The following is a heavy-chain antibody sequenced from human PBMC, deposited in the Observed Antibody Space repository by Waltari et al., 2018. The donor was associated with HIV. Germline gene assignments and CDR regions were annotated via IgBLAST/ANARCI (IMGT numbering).Heavy chain of an antibody. D-gene: IGHD3-10*01. CDR3: ARGRVTFRVARGLILRSAFY. CDR1: GGPFRGYH. CDR2: VDQSGSV. J-gene: IGHJ4*02. V-gene: IGHV4-34*02. Sequence: QVQLQQWGAGLLKPSETLSLTCLYGGPFRGYHWNWFRQSPGNGLGWLGEVDQSGSVNSHPSPKSRVTISVDTSKTHFSLKLTSVTAADTAVYYCARGRVTFRVARGLILRSAFYWGPGTAVTVSS.